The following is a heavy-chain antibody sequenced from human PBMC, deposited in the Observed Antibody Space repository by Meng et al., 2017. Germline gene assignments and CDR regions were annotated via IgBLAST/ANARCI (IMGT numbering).Heavy chain of an antibody. D-gene: IGHD6-13*01. CDR2: INHSGST. CDR3: ARGPLTSSSWYRGYYYGMDV. Sequence: GSLRLSCAVYGGSFSGYYWSWIRQPPGKGLEWIGEINHSGSTNYNPSLKSRVTISVDTSKNQFSLKLSSVTDADTAVYYCARGPLTSSSWYRGYYYGMDVWGQGTTVTVSS. CDR1: GGSFSGYY. J-gene: IGHJ6*02. V-gene: IGHV4-34*01.